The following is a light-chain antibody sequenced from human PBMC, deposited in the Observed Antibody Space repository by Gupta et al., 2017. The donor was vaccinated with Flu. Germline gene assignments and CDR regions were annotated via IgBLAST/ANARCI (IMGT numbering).Light chain of an antibody. Sequence: SALTQPASASGSPRPSITISCTGTSSDVGGYNYVSWYQQHPGKAPKLMVFDVSNRPSGVSSRFSGSKSGNTASLTISGLQAEDEADYYCTSYTTSNTFVFGGGTKLTVL. V-gene: IGLV2-14*01. CDR1: SSDVGGYNY. CDR2: DVS. J-gene: IGLJ3*02. CDR3: TSYTTSNTFV.